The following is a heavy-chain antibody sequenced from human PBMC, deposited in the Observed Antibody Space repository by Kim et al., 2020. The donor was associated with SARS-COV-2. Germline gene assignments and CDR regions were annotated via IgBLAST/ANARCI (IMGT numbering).Heavy chain of an antibody. V-gene: IGHV3-21*01. CDR3: ARGYYYDSSGYLTPPDY. CDR2: ISSSSSNI. CDR1: GFTFSSYS. Sequence: GGSLRLSCAASGFTFSSYSMNWVRPAPGKGLEWVSSISSSSSNIYYADSVKGRFTISRDNAKNSLYLQMNSLRAEDTAVYFCARGYYYDSSGYLTPPDYWGQGTLVTVSS. J-gene: IGHJ4*02. D-gene: IGHD3-22*01.